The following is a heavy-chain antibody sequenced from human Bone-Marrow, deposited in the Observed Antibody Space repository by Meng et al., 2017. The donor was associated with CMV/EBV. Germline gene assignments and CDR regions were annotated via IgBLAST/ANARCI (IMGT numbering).Heavy chain of an antibody. CDR3: ARLLYYYGMDV. CDR2: IYYSGST. V-gene: IGHV4-39*07. CDR1: GGSISSSSYY. J-gene: IGHJ6*02. Sequence: GSLRLSCTVSGGSISSSSYYWGWIRQPPGKGLEWIGSIYYSGSTYYNPSLKSRVTISVDTSKNQFSLKLSSVTAADTAVYYCARLLYYYGMDVWGQGTTVTVSS.